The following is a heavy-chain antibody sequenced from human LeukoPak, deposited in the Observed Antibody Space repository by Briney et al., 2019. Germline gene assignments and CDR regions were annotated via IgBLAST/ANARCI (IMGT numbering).Heavy chain of an antibody. CDR2: ISSSGSTI. Sequence: GGSLRLSCAASGFTFSSYEMNWVRQAPGKGLEWVSYISSSGSTIYYADSVKGRFTISRDNAKNSLYLQMNSLRAEDTAVYYCPELGITMIGGVWGKGTTVTIPS. CDR3: PELGITMIGGV. J-gene: IGHJ6*04. CDR1: GFTFSSYE. V-gene: IGHV3-48*03. D-gene: IGHD3-10*02.